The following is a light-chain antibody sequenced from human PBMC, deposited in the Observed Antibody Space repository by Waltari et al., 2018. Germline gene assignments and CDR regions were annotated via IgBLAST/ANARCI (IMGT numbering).Light chain of an antibody. Sequence: QLVLTQSPSASASLGPPVKPTCTLSSGHTTNIIAWLQQKPEKGPRYLMKVNSDGSHNKGVEIPDRFSGSSSGAERYLTISSLQSEDEADYYCQTGGHGTWVFGGGTRLTVL. CDR2: VNSDGSH. CDR3: QTGGHGTWV. CDR1: SGHTTNI. V-gene: IGLV4-69*01. J-gene: IGLJ3*02.